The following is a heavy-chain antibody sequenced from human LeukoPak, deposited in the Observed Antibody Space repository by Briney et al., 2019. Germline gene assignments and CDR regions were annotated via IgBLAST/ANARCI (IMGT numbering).Heavy chain of an antibody. CDR3: ARESSGWLQLECDY. CDR2: INPNSGGT. V-gene: IGHV1-2*02. Sequence: ASVKVSCKASGYTFTGYYMHWVRQAPGQGLEWMGWINPNSGGTNYAQKFQGRVTMTRDTSISTAYVELSRLRSDDTAVYYCARESSGWLQLECDYWGQGTLVTVSS. CDR1: GYTFTGYY. J-gene: IGHJ4*02. D-gene: IGHD5-12*01.